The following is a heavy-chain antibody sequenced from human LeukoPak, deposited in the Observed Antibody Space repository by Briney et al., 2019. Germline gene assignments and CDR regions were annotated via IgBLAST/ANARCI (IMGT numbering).Heavy chain of an antibody. V-gene: IGHV5-51*01. J-gene: IGHJ3*02. CDR2: IYPDDSDT. CDR3: ARPLTTSYDAFDI. Sequence: GESLKISCKGSGYRFTSYWIACVRQMPGKGLQWMGIIYPDDSDTRYSPSFQGQVTISADKSISTAYLQWSSLKASDTAMYYCARPLTTSYDAFDIWGQGTMVTVSS. D-gene: IGHD2/OR15-2a*01. CDR1: GYRFTSYW.